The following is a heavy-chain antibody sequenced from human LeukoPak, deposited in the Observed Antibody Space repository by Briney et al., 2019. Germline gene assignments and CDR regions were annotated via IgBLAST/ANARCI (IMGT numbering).Heavy chain of an antibody. CDR1: GGSISSGSYY. CDR2: IYTSGSS. Sequence: PSETLSLTCTVSGGSISSGSYYWHWIRQPAGKGLEWIGRIYTSGSSNYNPSLKSRVTISVDTSKNQFSLKLSSVTAADTAVYYCARTVTTIRDSYFDYWGQGTLVTVST. V-gene: IGHV4-61*02. J-gene: IGHJ4*02. D-gene: IGHD5-12*01. CDR3: ARTVTTIRDSYFDY.